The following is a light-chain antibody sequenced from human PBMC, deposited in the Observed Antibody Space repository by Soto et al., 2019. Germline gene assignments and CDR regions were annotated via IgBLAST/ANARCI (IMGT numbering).Light chain of an antibody. CDR2: GAS. V-gene: IGKV3-15*01. Sequence: EIVMTQSPAALSVSPLERATLSCIASQSFSINLAWYQQKPGQAPRLLIYGASTRATGIPARFSGSGSGTEFTLTISSLQSEDFAVYYCQQYNNWPRTFGQGTKV. CDR3: QQYNNWPRT. CDR1: QSFSIN. J-gene: IGKJ1*01.